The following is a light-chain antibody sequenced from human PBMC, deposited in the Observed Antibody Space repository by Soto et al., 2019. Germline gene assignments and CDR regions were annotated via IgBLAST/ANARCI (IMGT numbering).Light chain of an antibody. V-gene: IGKV3-15*01. Sequence: KVRSPCLPTPCLSPXERATPSCRGSRRGNSNLAGYQQKAGQAPRHLIYGTSTRATGIPARFSGSGSGTEFTLTISRLLSEDFAVYYCQHYYNWRPRFGQGTKVDIK. CDR2: GTS. CDR1: RRGNSN. J-gene: IGKJ1*01. CDR3: QHYYNWRPR.